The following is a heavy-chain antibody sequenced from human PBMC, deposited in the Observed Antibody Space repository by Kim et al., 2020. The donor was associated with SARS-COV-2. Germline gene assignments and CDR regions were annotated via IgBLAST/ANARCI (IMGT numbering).Heavy chain of an antibody. V-gene: IGHV7-4-1*02. D-gene: IGHD6-6*01. CDR3: AREYSSSSFDY. J-gene: IGHJ4*02. CDR2: NP. Sequence: NPTYAQGFTGRFVFSLYTSVSTAYLQISSLKAEDTAVYYCAREYSSSSFDYWGQGTLVTVSS.